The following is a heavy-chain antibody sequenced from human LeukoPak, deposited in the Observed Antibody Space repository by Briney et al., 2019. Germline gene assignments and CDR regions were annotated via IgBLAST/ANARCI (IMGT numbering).Heavy chain of an antibody. CDR1: GYSISSGYY. CDR2: IYHSGST. D-gene: IGHD3-10*01. V-gene: IGHV4-38-2*02. CDR3: ARVGGGSGSYLIDY. Sequence: PSETLSLTCTVSGYSISSGYYWGWIRQPPGKGLEWIGSIYHSGSTYYNPSLKSRVTISVDTSKNQFSLKLSSVTAADTAVYYCARVGGGSGSYLIDYWGQGTLVTVSS. J-gene: IGHJ4*02.